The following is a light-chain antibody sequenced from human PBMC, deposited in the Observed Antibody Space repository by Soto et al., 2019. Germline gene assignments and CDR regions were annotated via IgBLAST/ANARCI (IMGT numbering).Light chain of an antibody. V-gene: IGLV1-44*01. CDR3: AAWDVRLVV. Sequence: QSLLTQPPSASGTPGQRVTISCSGSSSNIGTNTVIWYQQLPGAAPKLLIYSVNQRPSGVPDRFSFSKSVTSASMAISGLESDDEADYYCAAWDVRLVVFGGGTKLTVL. CDR1: SSNIGTNT. CDR2: SVN. J-gene: IGLJ2*01.